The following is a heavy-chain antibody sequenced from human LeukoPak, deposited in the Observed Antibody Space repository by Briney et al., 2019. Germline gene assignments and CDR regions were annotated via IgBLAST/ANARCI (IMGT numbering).Heavy chain of an antibody. J-gene: IGHJ4*02. Sequence: SETLSLTCTVSGGSMSSDYWTWIRQPAGKGLEWIGRIYTSGTTNYNPSLKSRVTMSVDTSKNQFPLRVSSVTAADTAVYYCARNVAGSFDYWGQGTLVTVSS. CDR1: GGSMSSDY. CDR2: IYTSGTT. V-gene: IGHV4-4*07. CDR3: ARNVAGSFDY. D-gene: IGHD1-1*01.